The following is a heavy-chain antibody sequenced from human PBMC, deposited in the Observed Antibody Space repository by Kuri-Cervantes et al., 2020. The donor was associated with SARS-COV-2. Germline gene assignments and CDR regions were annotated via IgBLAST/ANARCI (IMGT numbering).Heavy chain of an antibody. Sequence: GGSLRLSCAASGFTFSNAYMSWVRQAPGKGLEWVGRIHPKNDGGSIEYATPVKVRFTISRDDSKNTVYLQMSSLKNEDTAVYYCTRIHGDSRGGGHWFDAWGHGTLVTVSS. CDR1: GFTFSNAY. V-gene: IGHV3-15*01. CDR2: IHPKNDGGSI. J-gene: IGHJ5*01. D-gene: IGHD2-21*01. CDR3: TRIHGDSRGGGHWFDA.